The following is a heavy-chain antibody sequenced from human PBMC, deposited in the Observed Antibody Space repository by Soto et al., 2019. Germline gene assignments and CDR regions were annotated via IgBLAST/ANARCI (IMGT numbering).Heavy chain of an antibody. V-gene: IGHV3-23*01. J-gene: IGHJ4*02. CDR1: GFSFAGYA. CDR3: AKTQTFNGYYGGFDA. Sequence: GGSLRLSCAATGFSFAGYALTWVRQAPGKGLEWLSAVSGGGASTYYADSVRGRFSISRDVSRNMIYLQLNRLTAGDTATYYCAKTQTFNGYYGGFDAWGQGTRVTVSS. D-gene: IGHD3-3*01. CDR2: VSGGGAST.